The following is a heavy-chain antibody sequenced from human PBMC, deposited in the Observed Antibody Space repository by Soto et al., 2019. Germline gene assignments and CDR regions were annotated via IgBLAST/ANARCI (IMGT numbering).Heavy chain of an antibody. V-gene: IGHV2-5*02. Sequence: QITLKESGPTLVQPTQTLTLTCAFSGFSLTSSGVAVGWVRQPPGRALEWLALIYWDDDKRYSPSLKSRLTIHNDPTKHLVVLTITNPDPVDTATYYRAHSLAWKSATLDYWGQGTLVTLSS. CDR1: GFSLTSSGVA. D-gene: IGHD1-1*01. CDR2: IYWDDDK. J-gene: IGHJ4*02. CDR3: AHSLAWKSATLDY.